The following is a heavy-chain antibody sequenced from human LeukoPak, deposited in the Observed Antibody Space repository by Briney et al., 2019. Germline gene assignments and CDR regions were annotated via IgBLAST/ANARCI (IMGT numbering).Heavy chain of an antibody. CDR1: GFTFSSYE. V-gene: IGHV3-30*02. CDR3: AKHGLRGGTYVVDY. Sequence: GGSLRLSCAASGFTFSSYEMNWVRQAPGKGLEWVTFIRNDGSDKYYTDSVRGRFTISRDNSKRTVYLQMNSLRVEDTALYYCAKHGLRGGTYVVDYWGQGTLVTVSS. CDR2: IRNDGSDK. D-gene: IGHD3-16*01. J-gene: IGHJ4*02.